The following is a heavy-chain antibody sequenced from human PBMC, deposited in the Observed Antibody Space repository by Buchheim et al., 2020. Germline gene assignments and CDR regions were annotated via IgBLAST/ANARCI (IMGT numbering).Heavy chain of an antibody. V-gene: IGHV3-7*01. J-gene: IGHJ4*02. Sequence: EVQLVESGGGLVQPGGSLRLSCAASGLTFSRYWMSWVRQAPGKGLEWVASINQDGSEKYYVDSVKGRFTISSDNAKNSLYLQMSSLRVEDTAVYYCASRPEWELPIDYWGQGTL. CDR1: GLTFSRYW. D-gene: IGHD1-26*01. CDR2: INQDGSEK. CDR3: ASRPEWELPIDY.